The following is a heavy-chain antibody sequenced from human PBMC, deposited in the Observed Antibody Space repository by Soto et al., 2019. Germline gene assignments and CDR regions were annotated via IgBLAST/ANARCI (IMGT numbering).Heavy chain of an antibody. CDR1: GGSISSSSYY. V-gene: IGHV4-39*01. CDR2: IYYSGST. D-gene: IGHD3-9*01. Sequence: PSETLSLTCTVSGGSISSSSYYWGWIRQPPGKGLEWIGSIYYSGSTYYNPSLKSRVTISVDTSKNQFSLKLSSVTAADTAVYYCARLDDILTGYRRANFDYWGQGTLVTFS. J-gene: IGHJ4*02. CDR3: ARLDDILTGYRRANFDY.